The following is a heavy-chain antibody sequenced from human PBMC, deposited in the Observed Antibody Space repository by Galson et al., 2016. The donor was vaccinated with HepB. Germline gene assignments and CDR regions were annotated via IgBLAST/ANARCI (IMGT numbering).Heavy chain of an antibody. J-gene: IGHJ3*01. CDR3: VKDASPMVKEAFDV. CDR1: GFTFSSYA. D-gene: IGHD4-23*01. Sequence: SLRLSCAASGFTFSSYAMTWVRQAPGKGLEWVSAISGGGGSTYYTDSVKGRFTISRDNSKEMLCLQVNGLGAEDTAMYYCVKDASPMVKEAFDVWGRGTMVTVSS. V-gene: IGHV3-23*01. CDR2: ISGGGGST.